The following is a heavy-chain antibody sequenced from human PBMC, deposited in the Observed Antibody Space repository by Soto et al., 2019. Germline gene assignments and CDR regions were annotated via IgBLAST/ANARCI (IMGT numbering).Heavy chain of an antibody. V-gene: IGHV2-5*02. D-gene: IGHD6-13*01. CDR3: AHRPWYAFEP. CDR2: IYWDGEK. Sequence: QITLKESGPPLVKPTQTLTLTCTFSGFSLSTTGVGVGWIRQPPGKALEWLALIYWDGEKRYSPSLKSRLTITKDTSKNQLVLTMTNMAPVDTATYYCAHRPWYAFEPWGQGILVTVSS. J-gene: IGHJ5*02. CDR1: GFSLSTTGVG.